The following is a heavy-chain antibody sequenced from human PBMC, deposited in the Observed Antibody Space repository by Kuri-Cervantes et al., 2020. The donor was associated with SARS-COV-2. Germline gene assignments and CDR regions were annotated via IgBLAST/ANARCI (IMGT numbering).Heavy chain of an antibody. D-gene: IGHD6-13*01. CDR3: AREDRAAAATFDY. V-gene: IGHV3-74*01. J-gene: IGHJ4*02. Sequence: GGSLRPSGAASGFTFSSYWMHWVRQAPGKGLVWVSRINSDGSSTSYADSVKGRFTISRDNAKNTLYLQMNSLRAEDTAVYYCAREDRAAAATFDYWGQGTLVTVSS. CDR1: GFTFSSYW. CDR2: INSDGSST.